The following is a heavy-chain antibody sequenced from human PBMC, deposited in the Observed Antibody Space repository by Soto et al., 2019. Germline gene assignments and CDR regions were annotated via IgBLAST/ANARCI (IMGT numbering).Heavy chain of an antibody. J-gene: IGHJ6*02. Sequence: EVQLVESGGGLVQPGGSLRLSCAASGFTFSSYEMNWVRQAPGKGLEWVSYISSSGSTIYYADSVKGRFTISRDNAKNSLYLQMNSLRAEDTAVYYCAKDGTTGGQHYYGMDVWGQGTTVTVSS. D-gene: IGHD2-15*01. V-gene: IGHV3-48*03. CDR2: ISSSGSTI. CDR3: AKDGTTGGQHYYGMDV. CDR1: GFTFSSYE.